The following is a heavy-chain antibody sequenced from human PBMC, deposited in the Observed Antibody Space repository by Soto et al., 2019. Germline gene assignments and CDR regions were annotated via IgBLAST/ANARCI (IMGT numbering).Heavy chain of an antibody. CDR3: AGFFGYKYGRVDP. CDR2: INHSGST. D-gene: IGHD5-18*01. Sequence: SETLSLTCAVYGVSFSGYYWSWIRQPPGKGLEWIGEINHSGSTNYNASLKSRVTISVDTSKNQFSLKLRSVTAADTAMYYCAGFFGYKYGRVDPCRQGTKVTLYS. J-gene: IGHJ5*02. V-gene: IGHV4-34*01. CDR1: GVSFSGYY.